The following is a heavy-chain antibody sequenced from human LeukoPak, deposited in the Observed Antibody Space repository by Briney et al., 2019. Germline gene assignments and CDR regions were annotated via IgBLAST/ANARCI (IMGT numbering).Heavy chain of an antibody. D-gene: IGHD6-19*01. CDR3: ARHHESGWYSDFHY. CDR1: GGSISSSGYY. Sequence: PSETLSLTCTVSGGSISSSGYYWGWIRQPPGKGLEWIGSISYTGSTNYNPSLRSRVSISVDTSKNHFSLKVTSVTAADTSVYYCARHHESGWYSDFHYWGQGTLVTVSS. CDR2: ISYTGST. J-gene: IGHJ4*02. V-gene: IGHV4-39*01.